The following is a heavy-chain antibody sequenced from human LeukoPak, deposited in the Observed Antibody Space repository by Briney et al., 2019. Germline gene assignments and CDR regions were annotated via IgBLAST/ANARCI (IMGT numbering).Heavy chain of an antibody. D-gene: IGHD6-13*01. CDR3: ARPRRQAIAAARTDFDY. V-gene: IGHV5-51*01. CDR1: GYSFTSYW. CDR2: IYPGDSDT. Sequence: GGSLRLSCKGSGYSFTSYWIGWVRQMPGKGLEWMGIIYPGDSDTRYSPSFQGQVTISADKSISTAYLQWSSPKASDTAMYYCARPRRQAIAAARTDFDYWGQGTLVTVSS. J-gene: IGHJ4*02.